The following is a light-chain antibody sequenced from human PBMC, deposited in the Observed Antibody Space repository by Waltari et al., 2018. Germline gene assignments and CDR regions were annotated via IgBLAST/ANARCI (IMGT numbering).Light chain of an antibody. V-gene: IGKV1-9*01. J-gene: IGKJ5*01. Sequence: DIQLTQSPSFLSASVGDRVTITCRASQGISSYLAWCQQKPGKAPNLLIYAASTLQSGVPSRFSGSGSGTEFTLTISCLQPEDFATYYCQQLDSYLSTFGQGTRLEIK. CDR3: QQLDSYLST. CDR2: AAS. CDR1: QGISSY.